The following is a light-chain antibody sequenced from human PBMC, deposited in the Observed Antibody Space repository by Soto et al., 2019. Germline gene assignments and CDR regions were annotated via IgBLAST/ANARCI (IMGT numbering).Light chain of an antibody. CDR2: DAS. CDR1: QDIKNY. J-gene: IGKJ2*01. V-gene: IGKV1-33*01. Sequence: DIQMTQSPSSLSASVGDSVTITCQASQDIKNYVNWYQQKPGKAPKLLIYDASKLETGVPSSFSGSGSETTFTFTITSLQAQDFATYYCQQYDNLPPNTFGQGTRLEIK. CDR3: QQYDNLPPNT.